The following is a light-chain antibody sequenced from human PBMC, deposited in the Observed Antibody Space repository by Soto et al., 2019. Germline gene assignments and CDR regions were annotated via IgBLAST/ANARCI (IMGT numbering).Light chain of an antibody. CDR2: DAS. CDR1: RDISTY. J-gene: IGKJ5*01. V-gene: IGKV1-33*01. Sequence: DIQMTQSPSSLSASVGDRVTITCQASRDISTYLNWYQQKPGKAPKLLIYDASNLETGVPSRFSGSGSGTDFTFTISSLQPEDVATYYCQQYDNLPITFGQGTRLEIK. CDR3: QQYDNLPIT.